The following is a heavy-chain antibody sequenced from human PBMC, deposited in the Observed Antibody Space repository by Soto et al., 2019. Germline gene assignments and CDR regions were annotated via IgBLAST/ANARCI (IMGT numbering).Heavy chain of an antibody. CDR3: AKDGETKQWLRYFDY. J-gene: IGHJ4*02. CDR1: GFTFTSYA. D-gene: IGHD6-19*01. Sequence: GSLRLSCAASGFTFTSYAMHWVRQAPGKGLEYLAIISYDGSNTYYADSVKGRFTISRDNSKNTLYLQMNSLRAEDTAVYYCAKDGETKQWLRYFDYWGQGTLVTVSS. V-gene: IGHV3-30*18. CDR2: ISYDGSNT.